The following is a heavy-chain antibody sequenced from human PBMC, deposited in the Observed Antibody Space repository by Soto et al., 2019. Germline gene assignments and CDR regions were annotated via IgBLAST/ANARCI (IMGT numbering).Heavy chain of an antibody. Sequence: GGSLRLSWTASGFTFSTSAMSGVRQAPGRGLEWVSGISGSGAGTYYADSVKGRFTISRDNSKNTLYLQMSGLRAEDAAVYYCAKGPTVFGAVISFDYYYGMYVWGQGTPVTVSS. J-gene: IGHJ6*02. CDR2: ISGSGAGT. V-gene: IGHV3-23*01. CDR1: GFTFSTSA. D-gene: IGHD3-3*01. CDR3: AKGPTVFGAVISFDYYYGMYV.